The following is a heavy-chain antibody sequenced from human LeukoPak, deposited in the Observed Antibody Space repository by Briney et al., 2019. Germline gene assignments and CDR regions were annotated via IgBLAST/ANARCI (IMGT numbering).Heavy chain of an antibody. V-gene: IGHV4-39*07. CDR2: INHSVTT. CDR1: GGSLITTSYY. D-gene: IGHD6-19*01. Sequence: KPPETPSLTSTVSGGSLITTSYYSGWIRHPPGNGLECLGEINHSVTTNSNTSLKSRVNISVDMSKNQFSMKLSSVTAADTAVYYCARYSSGWYSHWFDPWGQGTLVTVSS. J-gene: IGHJ5*02. CDR3: ARYSSGWYSHWFDP.